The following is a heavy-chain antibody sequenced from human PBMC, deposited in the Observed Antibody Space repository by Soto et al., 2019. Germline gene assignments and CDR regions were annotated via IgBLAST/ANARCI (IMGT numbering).Heavy chain of an antibody. CDR3: ARDYDSGGAMDV. V-gene: IGHV3-30-3*01. CDR2: ISYEGSNK. Sequence: QVQLVESGGGVVQPGRSLRLSCAASGFTFNNYAMHWVRQAPGKGLEWVTIISYEGSNKYYADSVKGRFTISRDNSKNTLYLQMNGLRAEDTALYYCARDYDSGGAMDVWGQGTTVTVSS. J-gene: IGHJ6*02. CDR1: GFTFNNYA. D-gene: IGHD3-10*01.